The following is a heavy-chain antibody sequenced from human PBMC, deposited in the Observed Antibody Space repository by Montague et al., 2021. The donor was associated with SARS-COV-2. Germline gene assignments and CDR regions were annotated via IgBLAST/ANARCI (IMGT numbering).Heavy chain of an antibody. Sequence: LEWLALIYWDDDKRYSPSLKSRLTITKDTSKNQVVLTMTNMYPVDTATYYCAPRQRRQWLAGGYCDYWGQGNRVYVSS. J-gene: IGHJ4*02. CDR2: IYWDDDK. CDR3: APRQRRQWLAGGYCDY. V-gene: IGHV2-5*02. D-gene: IGHD6-19*01.